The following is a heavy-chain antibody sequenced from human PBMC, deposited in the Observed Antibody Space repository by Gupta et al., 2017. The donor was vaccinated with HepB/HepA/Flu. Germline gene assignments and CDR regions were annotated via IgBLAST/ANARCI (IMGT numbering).Heavy chain of an antibody. V-gene: IGHV3-48*03. J-gene: IGHJ4*02. D-gene: IGHD5-18*01. CDR1: GFTFSSYE. Sequence: EVQLVESGGGLVQPGGSLRLSCAASGFTFSSYEMNWVRQAPGKGLEWVSYISSSGSTIYYADSVKGRFTISRDNAKNSLYLQMNSLRAEDTAVYYCARDLDTAMRYWGQGTLVTVSS. CDR2: ISSSGSTI. CDR3: ARDLDTAMRY.